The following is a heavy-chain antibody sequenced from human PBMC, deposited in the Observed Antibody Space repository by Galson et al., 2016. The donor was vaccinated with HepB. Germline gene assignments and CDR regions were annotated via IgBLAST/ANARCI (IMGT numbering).Heavy chain of an antibody. Sequence: SLRLSCAASGFTFSRHALHWVRQAPGEGLEWVAVISYDGSKKYYADSVKGRFTISRDNSKNTLYLQMNSLRAEDTAVYYCAREGGAAGTVVDYDYGLDVWGPGTTVTVSS. CDR1: GFTFSRHA. D-gene: IGHD6-13*01. CDR2: ISYDGSKK. J-gene: IGHJ6*02. CDR3: AREGGAAGTVVDYDYGLDV. V-gene: IGHV3-30*04.